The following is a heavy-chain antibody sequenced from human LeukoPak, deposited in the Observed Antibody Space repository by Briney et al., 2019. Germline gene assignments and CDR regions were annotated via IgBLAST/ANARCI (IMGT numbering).Heavy chain of an antibody. J-gene: IGHJ4*02. V-gene: IGHV1-3*01. CDR1: GYTFTSYA. D-gene: IGHD5-24*01. CDR2: INAGNGNT. Sequence: ASVKVFYKASGYTFTSYAMHWVRQAPGQRLEWMGWINAGNGNTKYSQKFQGRVTITRDTSASTAYMELSSLRSEDTAVYYCARDHGDGRLDYWGQGTLVTVSS. CDR3: ARDHGDGRLDY.